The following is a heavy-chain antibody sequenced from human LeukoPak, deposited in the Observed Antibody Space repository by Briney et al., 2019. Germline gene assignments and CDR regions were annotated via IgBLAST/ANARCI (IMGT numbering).Heavy chain of an antibody. V-gene: IGHV4-59*01. J-gene: IGHJ5*02. CDR1: GGSISSYY. CDR2: IYYSGST. D-gene: IGHD6-19*01. CDR3: ARDKYSSRYWFDP. Sequence: SETLSLTCTVSGGSISSYYWSWIRQPPGEGLEWIGYIYYSGSTNYNPSLKSRVTISVDTSKNQFSLKLSSVTAADTAVYYCARDKYSSRYWFDPWGQGTLVTVSS.